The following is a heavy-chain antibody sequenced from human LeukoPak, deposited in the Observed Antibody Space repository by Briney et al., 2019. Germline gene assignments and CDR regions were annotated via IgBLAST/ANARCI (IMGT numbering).Heavy chain of an antibody. J-gene: IGHJ4*02. Sequence: GESLKISCQGSGYSFTSYWIGWVRQMPGKGLEWVGIIYPGDSDTRYSPSFQGQATISADKSISTAYLQWSSLKASDTAMYYCARRRGAIEYYFDYWGQGTLVTVSS. CDR2: IYPGDSDT. V-gene: IGHV5-51*01. CDR3: ARRRGAIEYYFDY. CDR1: GYSFTSYW. D-gene: IGHD3-10*01.